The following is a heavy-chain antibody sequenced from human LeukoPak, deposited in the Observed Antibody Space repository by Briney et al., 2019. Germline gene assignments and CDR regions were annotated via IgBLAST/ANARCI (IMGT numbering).Heavy chain of an antibody. CDR1: GFTLTNYA. D-gene: IGHD2-15*01. J-gene: IGHJ4*02. V-gene: IGHV3-23*01. CDR2: ISGSGGDT. CDR3: AKESSGGWYFDY. Sequence: GGSLRLSCTASGFTLTNYAMNWVRQAPGKGLEWVSAISGSGGDTYHADSVKGRFTISRDNSKNTLYLQMNSLRAEDTAVYYCAKESSGGWYFDYWGQGTLVTVSS.